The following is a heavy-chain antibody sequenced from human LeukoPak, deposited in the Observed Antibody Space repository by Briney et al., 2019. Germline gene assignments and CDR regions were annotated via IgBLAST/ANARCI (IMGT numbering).Heavy chain of an antibody. V-gene: IGHV3-30*04. CDR3: ASGRWLDP. Sequence: GGSLRLSCAASGFTFSSYAMHWVRQAPGKGLEWVAVISYDGSNKYYADSVKGRFTISRDNAKKSLFLQMNSLRIEDSAVYYCASGRWLDPWGQGTHVTVSS. CDR1: GFTFSSYA. CDR2: ISYDGSNK. J-gene: IGHJ5*02.